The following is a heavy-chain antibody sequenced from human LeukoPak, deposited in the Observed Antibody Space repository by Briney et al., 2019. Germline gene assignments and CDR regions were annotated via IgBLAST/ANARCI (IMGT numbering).Heavy chain of an antibody. J-gene: IGHJ5*02. D-gene: IGHD3-10*01. CDR2: INHSGTT. V-gene: IGHV4-34*01. Sequence: PLGTPSLTRAVYGVSFRGFYCGWGPQRPGKGVGWVGEINHSGTTNYNPSLKSRVTISVDTSKNQFSLKLSSVTAADTAVYYCARRSDSNEVSFSNWFDPWGQGTLVTVSS. CDR1: GVSFRGFY. CDR3: ARRSDSNEVSFSNWFDP.